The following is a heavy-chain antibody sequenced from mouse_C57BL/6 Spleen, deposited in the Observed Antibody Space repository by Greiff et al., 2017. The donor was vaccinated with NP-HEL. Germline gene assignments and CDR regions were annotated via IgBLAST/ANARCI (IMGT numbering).Heavy chain of an antibody. D-gene: IGHD1-1*01. J-gene: IGHJ3*01. CDR1: GYTFTEYT. CDR3: ARHEPHYYGSSYGWFAY. Sequence: QVQLQQSGAELVKPGASVKLSCKASGYTFTEYTIHWVKQRSGPGLEWIGWFYPGSGSIKYNEKFKDKATLTADKSSSTVYMELSRLTSEDSAVYCGARHEPHYYGSSYGWFAYWGQGTLVTVSA. CDR2: FYPGSGSI. V-gene: IGHV1-62-2*01.